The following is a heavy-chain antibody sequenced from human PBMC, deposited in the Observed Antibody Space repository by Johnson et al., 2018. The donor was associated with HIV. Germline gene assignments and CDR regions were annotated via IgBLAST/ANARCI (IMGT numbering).Heavy chain of an antibody. Sequence: EVQLVESGGGLVKPGGSLRLSCAASGFTFSDCYMSWLRQAPGKGLEWVSGINWNGDNTGYADSLKGRFTISRDNAKNSLYLQMNSLEAEDTAVFYCAKTRMGGILDAFDLWGQGTMVIVS. D-gene: IGHD3-10*01. CDR3: AKTRMGGILDAFDL. V-gene: IGHV3-20*04. CDR1: GFTFSDCY. J-gene: IGHJ3*01. CDR2: INWNGDNT.